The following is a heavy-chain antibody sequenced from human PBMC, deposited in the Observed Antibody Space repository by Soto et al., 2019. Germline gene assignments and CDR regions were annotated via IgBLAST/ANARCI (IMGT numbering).Heavy chain of an antibody. CDR2: IGGSGVTT. Sequence: EVQLLESGGGLVQPGGSLRLSCAASGFTFDNYAMSWVRQAPGKGLEWVSGIGGSGVTTYYAHSVKGRFTISRDNSKNTLYLQMNSLRDEDTAGYYCAKDRLSSPCTWFDPWGQGTLVTVSS. CDR3: AKDRLSSPCTWFDP. CDR1: GFTFDNYA. V-gene: IGHV3-23*01. D-gene: IGHD5-12*01. J-gene: IGHJ5*02.